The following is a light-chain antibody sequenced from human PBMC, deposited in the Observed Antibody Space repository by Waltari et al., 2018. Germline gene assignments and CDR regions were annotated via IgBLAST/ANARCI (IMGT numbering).Light chain of an antibody. Sequence: SSELTQPSSVSVSPGQTARITCSGDMLPKKYTRWFQQKPGQAPVLVLYQDSARPSGIPGRFSGSSSGTTATLTISGAQVEDEADYYCYSTTDNNLGVFGPGTRVTVL. CDR2: QDS. J-gene: IGLJ1*01. CDR1: MLPKKY. V-gene: IGLV3-27*01. CDR3: YSTTDNNLGV.